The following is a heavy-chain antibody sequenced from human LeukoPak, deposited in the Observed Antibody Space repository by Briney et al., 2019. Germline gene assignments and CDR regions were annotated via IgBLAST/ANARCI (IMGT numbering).Heavy chain of an antibody. CDR1: GYTFTSYG. J-gene: IGHJ5*02. D-gene: IGHD2-2*01. Sequence: AAVKVSCKASGYTFTSYGISWVRQAPGQGLEWMGWISAYNGNTNYAQKLQGRVTMTTDTSTSTAYMELRSLRSDDTAVYYCARARYCSSTGCYVVGWFDPWGQGTLVTVSS. CDR3: ARARYCSSTGCYVVGWFDP. V-gene: IGHV1-18*01. CDR2: ISAYNGNT.